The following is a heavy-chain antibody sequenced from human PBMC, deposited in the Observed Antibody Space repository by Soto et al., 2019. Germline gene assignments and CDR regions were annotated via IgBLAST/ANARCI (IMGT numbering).Heavy chain of an antibody. CDR2: IWYDGSNK. CDR1: GFTFSSYG. V-gene: IGHV3-33*01. CDR3: AREGGYSSSWYIASFWFDP. J-gene: IGHJ5*02. Sequence: QVQLVESGGGVVQPGRSLRLSCAASGFTFSSYGMHWVRQAPGKGLEWVAVIWYDGSNKYYADSVKGRFTISRDNSKNTLYLQMNSLRAEDTAVYYCAREGGYSSSWYIASFWFDPWGQGTLVTVSS. D-gene: IGHD6-13*01.